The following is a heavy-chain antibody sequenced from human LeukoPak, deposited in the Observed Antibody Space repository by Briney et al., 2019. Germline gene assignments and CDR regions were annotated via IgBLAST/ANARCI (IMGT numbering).Heavy chain of an antibody. CDR3: ARWLELPFDY. Sequence: GGSLRLSCATSGFTLSSYWMTWIRQAPGKGLEWVASINEDGGQKDYVDSLRGRFTVSRDNAKNSLFLHMNNLRAEDTAVYYCARWLELPFDYWGQGTLVTVSS. V-gene: IGHV3-7*01. CDR1: GFTLSSYW. J-gene: IGHJ4*02. D-gene: IGHD1-26*01. CDR2: INEDGGQK.